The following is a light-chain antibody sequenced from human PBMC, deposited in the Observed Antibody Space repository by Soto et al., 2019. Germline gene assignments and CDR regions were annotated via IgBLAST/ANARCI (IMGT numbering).Light chain of an antibody. J-gene: IGKJ1*01. CDR3: QQYNNWPRA. V-gene: IGKV3-15*01. Sequence: EIVMTQSPATLSVSPGERATLSCRASQSVSSNLAWYPQKPGQAPRLLIYGASTRATGIPARFSGSGSGKEFTLTISTLQSKDFAVYYCQQYNNWPRAFGQGTKVEIK. CDR2: GAS. CDR1: QSVSSN.